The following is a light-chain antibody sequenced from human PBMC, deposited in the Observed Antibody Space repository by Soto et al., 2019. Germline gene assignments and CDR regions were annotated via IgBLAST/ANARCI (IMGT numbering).Light chain of an antibody. Sequence: IVLTQSPGTLSLSPGERATLSCRASQNIGNKLAWYQQRPGQAPRLLIYDASITATGIPARFSGGGSATEFILSISSLQSEDVAVYYCQQYADWPRTFGQGTKVDIK. J-gene: IGKJ1*01. V-gene: IGKV3-15*01. CDR2: DAS. CDR1: QNIGNK. CDR3: QQYADWPRT.